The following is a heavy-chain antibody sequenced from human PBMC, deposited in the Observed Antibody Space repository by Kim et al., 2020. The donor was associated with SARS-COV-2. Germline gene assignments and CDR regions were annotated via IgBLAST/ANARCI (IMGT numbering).Heavy chain of an antibody. D-gene: IGHD1-7*01. CDR2: INPNSGGT. J-gene: IGHJ5*02. CDR3: AREVETGTTTGWFDP. V-gene: IGHV1-2*02. CDR1: GYTFTGYY. Sequence: ASVKVSCKASGYTFTGYYMHWVRQAPGQGLEWMGWINPNSGGTNYAQKFQGRVTMTRDTSISTAYMELSRLRSDDTAVYYCAREVETGTTTGWFDPWGQGTLVTVSS.